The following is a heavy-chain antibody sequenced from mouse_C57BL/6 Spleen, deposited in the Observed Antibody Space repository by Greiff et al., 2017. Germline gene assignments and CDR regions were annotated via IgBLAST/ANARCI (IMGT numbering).Heavy chain of an antibody. CDR2: IYPGSGST. J-gene: IGHJ1*03. V-gene: IGHV1-55*01. CDR3: ARRELLLLWG. Sequence: QVQLQQPGAELVKPGASVKMSCKASGYTFTGYWMNWVKQRHGQGLEWIGDIYPGSGSTNYNEKFKGKATLTVDTSSTTAYMQLSSLTSEDSSVYAGARRELLLLWGWGTATTVS. CDR1: GYTFTGYW. D-gene: IGHD1-1*01.